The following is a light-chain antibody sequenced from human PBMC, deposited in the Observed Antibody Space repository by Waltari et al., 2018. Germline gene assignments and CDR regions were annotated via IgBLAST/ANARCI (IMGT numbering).Light chain of an antibody. V-gene: IGKV1-33*01. CDR3: QQYDNLPRT. Sequence: DIQMTQSPSSLSASVGDRVTITCQASQDISNYLNWYQQKPGKVPKLLIYDASNLGTGVPSRFSGSGSGTDFTFTITSLQPEDIATYYCQQYDNLPRTFGGGTKVEIK. CDR2: DAS. CDR1: QDISNY. J-gene: IGKJ4*01.